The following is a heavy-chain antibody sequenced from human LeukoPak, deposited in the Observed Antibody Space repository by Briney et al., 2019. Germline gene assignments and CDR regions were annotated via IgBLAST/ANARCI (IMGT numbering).Heavy chain of an antibody. V-gene: IGHV3-23*01. CDR1: GFTFSSYA. Sequence: GGSLRLSCAASGFTFSSYAMRWVRQSPGKALEWVSANSGSGGSTYYADSVKGRFTISRDNTKNTLYLQMNSLRAEDTAVYYCAKDPRPGSGYSYFDCWGQGTLVTVSS. J-gene: IGHJ4*02. D-gene: IGHD3-3*01. CDR2: NSGSGGST. CDR3: AKDPRPGSGYSYFDC.